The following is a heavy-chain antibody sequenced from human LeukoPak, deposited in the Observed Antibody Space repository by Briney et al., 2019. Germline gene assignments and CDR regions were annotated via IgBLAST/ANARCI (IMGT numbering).Heavy chain of an antibody. CDR3: AGFYYYGSRAFDY. CDR2: IRSKAYGGTT. V-gene: IGHV3-49*04. CDR1: GFTFGDHA. Sequence: GGSLRLSCTASGFTFGDHAMSWVRQAPGKGLEWVGFIRSKAYGGTTEYAASVKGRFTISRDNAKNSLYLQMNSLRAVDTAVYYCAGFYYYGSRAFDYWGQGTLVTVSS. J-gene: IGHJ4*02. D-gene: IGHD3-10*01.